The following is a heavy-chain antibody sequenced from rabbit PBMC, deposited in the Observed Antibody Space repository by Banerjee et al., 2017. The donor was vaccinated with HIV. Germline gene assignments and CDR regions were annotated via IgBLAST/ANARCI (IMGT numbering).Heavy chain of an antibody. CDR1: GFSFSSSYW. CDR2: IYTSTSST. CDR3: AKYDSSTDYLFNL. J-gene: IGHJ4*01. V-gene: IGHV1S40*01. Sequence: QSLQESGGGLFQPGGSLALTCKASGFSFSSSYWMCWVRQAPGKGLEWITCIYTSTSSTWYASWANGRFTISKTSSTTVTLQMTSLTAADTATYFCAKYDSSTDYLFNLWGPGTLVTVS. D-gene: IGHD1-1*01.